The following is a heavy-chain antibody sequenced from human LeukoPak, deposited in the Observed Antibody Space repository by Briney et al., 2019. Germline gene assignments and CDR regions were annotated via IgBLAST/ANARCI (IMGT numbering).Heavy chain of an antibody. CDR2: ISGSGGST. V-gene: IGHV3-23*01. CDR3: AKGKTYFYFDY. J-gene: IGHJ4*02. D-gene: IGHD3-10*01. Sequence: GGSLRLSCAASGFTFSSYGMHWVRQAPGKGLEWVSAISGSGGSTYYADSVKGRFTISRDNSKNTLYLQMNSLRAEDTAVYYCAKGKTYFYFDYWGQGTLVTVSS. CDR1: GFTFSSYG.